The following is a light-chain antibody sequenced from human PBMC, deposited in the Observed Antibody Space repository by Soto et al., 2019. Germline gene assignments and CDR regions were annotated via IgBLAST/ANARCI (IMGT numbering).Light chain of an antibody. CDR1: SSDVGGHNY. V-gene: IGLV2-8*01. Sequence: QSALTQPPSASGSLGQSVTISCTGTSSDVGGHNYVSWYQQHPGRAPKLMIYDVTKRPSGVPDRFSGSRSGNTASLTVSGLQADDAADYYCSSYSDTSTLVFGGGTKLTVL. CDR3: SSYSDTSTLV. J-gene: IGLJ2*01. CDR2: DVT.